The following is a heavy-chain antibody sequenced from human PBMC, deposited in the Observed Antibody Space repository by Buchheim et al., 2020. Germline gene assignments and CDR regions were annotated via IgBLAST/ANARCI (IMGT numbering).Heavy chain of an antibody. Sequence: EVQLVESGGGLVQPGGSLRLSCAASGFTFSSYAMSWVRQAPGKGLEWVSAISGSGGSTYYADSVKGRFTISRDNSKNTMYLQMNSLRAEDTAVYYCARVYTLERRGAWYYFDYWGQGTL. D-gene: IGHD1-1*01. CDR1: GFTFSSYA. CDR3: ARVYTLERRGAWYYFDY. V-gene: IGHV3-23*04. J-gene: IGHJ4*02. CDR2: ISGSGGST.